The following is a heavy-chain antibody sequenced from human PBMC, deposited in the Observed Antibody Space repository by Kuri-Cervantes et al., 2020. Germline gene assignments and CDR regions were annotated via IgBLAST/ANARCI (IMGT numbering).Heavy chain of an antibody. D-gene: IGHD6-19*01. CDR2: INPSGGST. CDR1: GYTFTSYY. CDR3: ARDPTHSSGWGHSLYYYYYGMDV. Sequence: ASVKVSCKASGYTFTSYYMHWVRQAPGQGLEWMGIINPSGGSTSYAQKFQGRVTMTMDTSTSTVYMELSSLRSEDTAVYYCARDPTHSSGWGHSLYYYYYGMDVWGQGTTVTVSS. J-gene: IGHJ6*02. V-gene: IGHV1-46*01.